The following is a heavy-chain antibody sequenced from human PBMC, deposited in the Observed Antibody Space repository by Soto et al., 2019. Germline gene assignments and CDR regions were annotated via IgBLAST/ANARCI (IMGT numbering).Heavy chain of an antibody. V-gene: IGHV1-18*01. CDR3: ARKAMGAPVDQ. D-gene: IGHD5-18*01. J-gene: IGHJ4*02. CDR1: GLTFITYG. CDR2: ISAYNGDT. Sequence: QVQLVQSGAELRKPGASVKVSCKASGLTFITYGFTWVRQAPGQGLEWMGWISAYNGDTHYAQKVQGRVTMTTDTYTSTDYMELRSLTTDDTAVYYCARKAMGAPVDQWGQGTLVIVSS.